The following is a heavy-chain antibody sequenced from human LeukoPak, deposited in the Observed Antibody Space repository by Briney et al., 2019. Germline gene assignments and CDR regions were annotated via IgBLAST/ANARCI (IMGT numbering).Heavy chain of an antibody. CDR2: ISYSGST. CDR3: ARNIAAAGNWRDWFDP. Sequence: SETLSLTCTVSGGSISSYYWSWIRQPPGKGLEWIAYISYSGSTNYNPSLKSRVTISVDTSKNQFSLKLSSLTAADTAVYYCARNIAAAGNWRDWFDPWGQGTLVTVSS. V-gene: IGHV4-59*01. CDR1: GGSISSYY. J-gene: IGHJ5*02. D-gene: IGHD6-13*01.